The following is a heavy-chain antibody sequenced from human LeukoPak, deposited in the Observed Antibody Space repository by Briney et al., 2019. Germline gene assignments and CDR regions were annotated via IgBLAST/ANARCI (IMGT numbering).Heavy chain of an antibody. J-gene: IGHJ5*02. D-gene: IGHD5-18*01. CDR2: ISYDGSNK. CDR3: ARKGGYRYGS. Sequence: GGSLRLSCSASGFTFSSYPMHWVRQAPGKGLEWVAVISYDGSNKYYADSVKGRFTISRDNSKNTLSLQMESLRPDDTAVYYCARKGGYRYGSWGQGTLVTVSS. V-gene: IGHV3-30*04. CDR1: GFTFSSYP.